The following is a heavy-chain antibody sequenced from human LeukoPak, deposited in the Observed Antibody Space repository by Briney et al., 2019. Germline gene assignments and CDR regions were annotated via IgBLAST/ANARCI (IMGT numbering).Heavy chain of an antibody. Sequence: PGGSLRLSCVVSGFTFSNYAMHWVRQAPGKGLEWVALISYDGTNKYYADSVKGRFTISRDNSKNTLYLQMNSLRAEDTAVFYCARGNPRSGIAAAGDYWGQGTLVTVSS. V-gene: IGHV3-30-3*01. D-gene: IGHD6-13*01. CDR2: ISYDGTNK. J-gene: IGHJ4*02. CDR1: GFTFSNYA. CDR3: ARGNPRSGIAAAGDY.